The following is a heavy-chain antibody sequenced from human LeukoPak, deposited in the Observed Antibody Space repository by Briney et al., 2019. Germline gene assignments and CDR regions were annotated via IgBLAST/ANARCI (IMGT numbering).Heavy chain of an antibody. J-gene: IGHJ3*02. CDR3: SRYIARTSDVLDI. V-gene: IGHV3-49*04. CDR1: GFSFGDYA. D-gene: IGHD6-13*01. CDR2: IRGKTYGGTT. Sequence: GGSLRLSCSGSGFSFGDYAMSWVRQAPGKGLEWAAFIRGKTYGGTTEYAASVKGRFTISRDDSKGIAYLQMNSLKTEDTALYYCSRYIARTSDVLDIWGQGTMVTVSS.